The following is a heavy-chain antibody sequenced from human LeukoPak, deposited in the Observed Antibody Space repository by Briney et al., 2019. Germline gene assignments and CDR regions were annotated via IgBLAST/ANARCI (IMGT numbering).Heavy chain of an antibody. D-gene: IGHD6-19*01. CDR2: MKGDGSSI. Sequence: PGRSLRLSCAASGFTFSSYWMHWVRQVSGKGLMWVSRMKGDGSSIRYADSVKGRFTISRDNAKNTLYLQMNSLRAEDTAVYYCARVGGVAGRAFDYWGQGTLVTVSS. V-gene: IGHV3-74*01. CDR3: ARVGGVAGRAFDY. J-gene: IGHJ4*02. CDR1: GFTFSSYW.